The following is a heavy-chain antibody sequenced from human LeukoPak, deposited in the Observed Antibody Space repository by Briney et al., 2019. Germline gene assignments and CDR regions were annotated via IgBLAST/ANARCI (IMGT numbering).Heavy chain of an antibody. Sequence: GASVKVSWKASGYTFTGYYMHWVRQAPGQGLEWMGWINPNSGGTNYAQKFQGRVTMTRDTSISTAYMELSRLRSDDTAVYYCARDRIRIVVVPAAIVSGYYYGMDVWGQGTTVTVSS. V-gene: IGHV1-2*02. CDR1: GYTFTGYY. CDR2: INPNSGGT. D-gene: IGHD2-2*02. J-gene: IGHJ6*02. CDR3: ARDRIRIVVVPAAIVSGYYYGMDV.